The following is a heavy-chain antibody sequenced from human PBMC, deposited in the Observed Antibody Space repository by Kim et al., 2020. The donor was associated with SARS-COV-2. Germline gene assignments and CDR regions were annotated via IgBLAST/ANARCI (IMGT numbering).Heavy chain of an antibody. CDR3: ARQQRQYCSSTSCYPNWFDP. J-gene: IGHJ5*02. D-gene: IGHD2-2*01. V-gene: IGHV4-39*01. Sequence: SETLSLTCTVSGGSISSSSYYWGWIRQPPGKGLEWIGSIYYSGSTYYNPSLKSRVTISVDTSKNQFSLKLSSVTDADTAVYYCARQQRQYCSSTSCYPNWFDPWGQGTLVTVSS. CDR2: IYYSGST. CDR1: GGSISSSSYY.